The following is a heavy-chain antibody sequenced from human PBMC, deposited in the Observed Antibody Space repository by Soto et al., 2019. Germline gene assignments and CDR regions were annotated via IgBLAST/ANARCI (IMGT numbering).Heavy chain of an antibody. J-gene: IGHJ4*02. V-gene: IGHV3-23*01. CDR1: GFTFSSYA. D-gene: IGHD5-18*01. CDR2: ISGSGGST. Sequence: EVQLLESGGGLVQPGGSLRLSCAASGFTFSSYAMSWVRQAPGKGLEWVSAISGSGGSTYYADSVKGRFTISRDNSKNTLSLQMNSLRAEDTAVYYCAKAPLGYSYGTDYWGQGTLVTVSP. CDR3: AKAPLGYSYGTDY.